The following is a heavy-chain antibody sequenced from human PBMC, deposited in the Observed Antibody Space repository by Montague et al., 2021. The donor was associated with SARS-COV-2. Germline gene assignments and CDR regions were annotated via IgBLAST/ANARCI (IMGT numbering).Heavy chain of an antibody. J-gene: IGHJ4*02. V-gene: IGHV4-59*01. Sequence: SETLSLTCTVSGGSISRYFWNWIRQTPGKGLEWMGYVHDIESSIYNPSLQSRITILLDTPKNQFSLRLNAVTAADTAVYYCARVTLGGRDGRTRQYEGLDSWGQGILGTGSS. CDR2: VHDIESS. CDR3: ARVTLGGRDGRTRQYEGLDS. D-gene: IGHD3-16*01. CDR1: GGSISRYF.